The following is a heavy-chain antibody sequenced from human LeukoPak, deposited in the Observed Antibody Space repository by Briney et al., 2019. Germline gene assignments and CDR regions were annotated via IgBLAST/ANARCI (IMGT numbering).Heavy chain of an antibody. J-gene: IGHJ4*02. Sequence: PSETLSLTCAVYGGSFSGYYWSWIRQPPGKGLEWIGEINHSGSTNYNPSLKSRVTISVDTSKNQFSLKLSSVTAADTAVYYCARQSPRQLVSDYWGQGTLVTVSS. D-gene: IGHD6-13*01. CDR1: GGSFSGYY. CDR3: ARQSPRQLVSDY. V-gene: IGHV4-34*01. CDR2: INHSGST.